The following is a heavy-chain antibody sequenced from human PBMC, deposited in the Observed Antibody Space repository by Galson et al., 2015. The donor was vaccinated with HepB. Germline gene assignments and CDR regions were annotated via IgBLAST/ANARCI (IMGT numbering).Heavy chain of an antibody. V-gene: IGHV1-18*04. CDR1: GYTFTSYG. D-gene: IGHD3-3*01. CDR2: INTTNNKT. Sequence: SVKVSCKASGYTFTSYGITWVRQAPGQGLEWMGWINTTNNKTNYARKVQGRVTMTTDTSTNTAYMELRSLRSDDTAVYFCARRLTYHDFWNGFYPPHYIMDVWGQGTTVTVSS. CDR3: ARRLTYHDFWNGFYPPHYIMDV. J-gene: IGHJ6*02.